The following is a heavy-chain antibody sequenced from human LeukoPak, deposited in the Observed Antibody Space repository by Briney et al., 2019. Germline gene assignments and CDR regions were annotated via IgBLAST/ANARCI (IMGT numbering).Heavy chain of an antibody. Sequence: SETLSLTCAVYGGSFSGYYWSWIRQPPGKGLEWIGEINHSGSTNYNPSLKSRVTISVDTSKNQSSLKLSSVTAADTAVYYCAGPRLGATMERASHYYMDVWGKGTTVTVSS. V-gene: IGHV4-34*01. CDR2: INHSGST. CDR3: AGPRLGATMERASHYYMDV. CDR1: GGSFSGYY. J-gene: IGHJ6*03. D-gene: IGHD1-26*01.